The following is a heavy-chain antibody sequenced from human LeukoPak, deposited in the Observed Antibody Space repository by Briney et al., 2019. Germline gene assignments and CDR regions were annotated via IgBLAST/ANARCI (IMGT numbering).Heavy chain of an antibody. CDR3: ARYCSSTSCRTYYYYGMDV. Sequence: GASVKVSCKASGYTFTRYGISWVRQAPGQGLEWMGWISAYNGNTNYAQKLQGRVTMTTDTSTSTAYMELRSLRSDDTAVYYCARYCSSTSCRTYYYYGMDVWGQGTTVTVSS. V-gene: IGHV1-18*01. D-gene: IGHD2-2*01. J-gene: IGHJ6*02. CDR1: GYTFTRYG. CDR2: ISAYNGNT.